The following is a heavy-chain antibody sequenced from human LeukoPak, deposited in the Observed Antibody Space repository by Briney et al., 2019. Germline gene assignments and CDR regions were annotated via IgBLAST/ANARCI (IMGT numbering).Heavy chain of an antibody. CDR2: IYYSGST. V-gene: IGHV4-59*01. CDR1: GGSISSYY. CDR3: ARGDWSYYGSGSYYYYGMDV. Sequence: PSETLSLTCTVSGGSISSYYWSWIRQPPGKGLEWIGYIYYSGSTNYNPSLKSRVTISVDTSKNQFSLKLSSVTAADTAVYYCARGDWSYYGSGSYYYYGMDVWGQGTTVTVSS. J-gene: IGHJ6*02. D-gene: IGHD3-10*01.